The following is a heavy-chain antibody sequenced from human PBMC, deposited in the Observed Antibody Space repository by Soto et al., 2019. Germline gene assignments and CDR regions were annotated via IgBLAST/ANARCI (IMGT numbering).Heavy chain of an antibody. J-gene: IGHJ4*02. V-gene: IGHV3-23*01. CDR2: FTTGGNT. D-gene: IGHD6-19*01. CDR1: GFTFSNYA. Sequence: EVQLLESGGGLAQPGGSLRLICAASGFTFSNYAITWVRQSPGKGLEWVSTFTTGGNTFYGDTVKGRFTISRDNSKSTLYLQMNSLRAEDTAVYYCAKTDKFNSQSSGWANRFDSWGQGTLVTVSS. CDR3: AKTDKFNSQSSGWANRFDS.